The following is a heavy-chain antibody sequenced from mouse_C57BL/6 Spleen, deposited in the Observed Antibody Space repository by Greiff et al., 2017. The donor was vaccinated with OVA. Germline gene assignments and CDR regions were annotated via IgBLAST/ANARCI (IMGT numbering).Heavy chain of an antibody. V-gene: IGHV1-53*01. J-gene: IGHJ1*03. D-gene: IGHD1-1*01. Sequence: QVHVKQPGTELVKPGASVKLSCKASGYTFTSYWMHWVKQRPGQGLEWIGNINPSNGGTNYNEKFKSKATLTVDKSSSTAYMQLRSLKSANSAVYYCARAPHYYGISYGYFDVWGTGTTVTVSS. CDR2: INPSNGGT. CDR3: ARAPHYYGISYGYFDV. CDR1: GYTFTSYW.